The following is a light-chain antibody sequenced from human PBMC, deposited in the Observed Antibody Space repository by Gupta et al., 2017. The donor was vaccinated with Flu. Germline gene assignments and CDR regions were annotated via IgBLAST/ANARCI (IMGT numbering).Light chain of an antibody. CDR1: NIAIKS. V-gene: IGLV3-21*03. CDR3: HVWDSSSDHWV. Sequence: YVLTQPPSVPLAPGTKAKVICGRDNIAIKSVHWYQQRPRKAPLLVVYDDRHRPSGFPERCSCSTAWDNATLPISLLGAGDEDGYYCHVWDSSSDHWVFGGGTKLTVL. CDR2: DDR. J-gene: IGLJ3*02.